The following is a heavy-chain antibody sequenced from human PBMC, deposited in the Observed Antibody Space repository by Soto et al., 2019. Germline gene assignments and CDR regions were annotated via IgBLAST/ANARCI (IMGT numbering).Heavy chain of an antibody. Sequence: GESLKISCKGSGYSFTSYWIGWVRQMPGKGLEWMGIIYAGDSDTRYSPSFQGQVTISADKSISTACLQWSSLKASDTAMYYCARPEVGQQLGSWAFDIWGQGTMVTVSS. J-gene: IGHJ3*02. V-gene: IGHV5-51*01. D-gene: IGHD6-13*01. CDR1: GYSFTSYW. CDR3: ARPEVGQQLGSWAFDI. CDR2: IYAGDSDT.